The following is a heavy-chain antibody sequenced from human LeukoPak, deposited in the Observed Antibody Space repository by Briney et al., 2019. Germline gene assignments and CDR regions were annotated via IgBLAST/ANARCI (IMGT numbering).Heavy chain of an antibody. J-gene: IGHJ6*02. V-gene: IGHV3-11*01. CDR3: ATGELQYYYYGMDV. CDR2: ISSSGSTI. CDR1: GFTFSDYY. Sequence: PGGSLRLSCAASGFTFSDYYMSWIRQAPGKGLEWVSYISSSGSTIYYADSVKGRFTISRDNAKNSLYLQMNSLRAEDTAVYYCATGELQYYYYGMDVWGQGTTVTVSS. D-gene: IGHD1-26*01.